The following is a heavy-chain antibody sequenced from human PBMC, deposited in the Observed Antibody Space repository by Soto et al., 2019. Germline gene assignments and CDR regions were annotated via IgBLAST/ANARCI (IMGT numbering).Heavy chain of an antibody. J-gene: IGHJ3*02. V-gene: IGHV1-8*01. CDR2: MNPNSGNT. Sequence: ASVKVSCKASGYTFTSYDINWVRQATGQGLEWMGWMNPNSGNTGYAQKFQGRVTMTRNTSISTAYMELSSLRSEDTAVYYCARGRWGRDFWSGDAFDIWGQGTMVTVSS. CDR1: GYTFTSYD. CDR3: ARGRWGRDFWSGDAFDI. D-gene: IGHD3-3*01.